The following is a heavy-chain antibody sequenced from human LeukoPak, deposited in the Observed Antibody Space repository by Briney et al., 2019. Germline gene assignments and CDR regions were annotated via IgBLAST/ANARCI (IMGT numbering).Heavy chain of an antibody. D-gene: IGHD3-22*01. V-gene: IGHV3-49*04. CDR1: GFTFADYA. Sequence: GGSLRLSCTTSGFTFADYAMSWVRQAPGKGLEWLGFIRTKDYGGTTEYAASGKGRFTISRDDSKSIAYLQMNSLKTEDTAVYHCTSVYQDYYYDSSGPAWGQGALVTVSS. J-gene: IGHJ5*02. CDR2: IRTKDYGGTT. CDR3: TSVYQDYYYDSSGPA.